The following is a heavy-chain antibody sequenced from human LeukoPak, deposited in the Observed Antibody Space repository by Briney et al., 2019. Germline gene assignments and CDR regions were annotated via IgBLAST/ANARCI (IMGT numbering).Heavy chain of an antibody. V-gene: IGHV3-21*01. Sequence: GGSLRLSCAASGFTFSSYWMHWVRQAPGKGLEWVSSISSSSSYIYYADSLKGRFTISRDNAKKSVYLQMNSLRAEDTAVYYCARGALDAATPFDSWGQGTLVTVSS. D-gene: IGHD2-15*01. J-gene: IGHJ5*01. CDR3: ARGALDAATPFDS. CDR1: GFTFSSYW. CDR2: ISSSSSYI.